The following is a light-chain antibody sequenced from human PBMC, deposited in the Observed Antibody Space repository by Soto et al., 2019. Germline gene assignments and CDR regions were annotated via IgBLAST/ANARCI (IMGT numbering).Light chain of an antibody. V-gene: IGKV3D-20*01. CDR1: QSVSNNY. CDR2: DAS. Sequence: EIVLTQSPCTLSLSPGERATLSCRASQSVSNNYLAWYQQKPGLAPRLLIYDASSRATGIPVRFSGSGSGTEFTLTISSLQSEDFAVYYCQQYIRWPLTFGGGTKVDIK. CDR3: QQYIRWPLT. J-gene: IGKJ4*01.